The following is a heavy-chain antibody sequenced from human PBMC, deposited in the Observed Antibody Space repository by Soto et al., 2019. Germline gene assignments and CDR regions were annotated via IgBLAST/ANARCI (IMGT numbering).Heavy chain of an antibody. CDR3: AHRSRGYAYYFDQ. J-gene: IGHJ4*02. Sequence: QITLKESGPALVRPTQTLTLTCSFSGFSLTTRGVAVGWIRQPPGKALEWLALIFWDDDKWYSPSLRSRLTITEDTSKNQVVLTMTNMDPVDTAPYYCAHRSRGYAYYFDQWRQGTLVTVSS. CDR1: GFSLTTRGVA. V-gene: IGHV2-5*02. CDR2: IFWDDDK. D-gene: IGHD5-12*01.